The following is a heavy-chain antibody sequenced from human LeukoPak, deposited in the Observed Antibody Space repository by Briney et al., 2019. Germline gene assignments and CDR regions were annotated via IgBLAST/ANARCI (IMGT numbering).Heavy chain of an antibody. CDR2: IYAGGST. Sequence: GGSLRLSCAASGFTVSSNSMTWVRQAPGKGLEWVSIIYAGGSTYYADSMKGQFTISRDNSKNTLYLQMSSLRAEDTAVYYCASGVTNSYYFHYWGQGTLVTVSS. J-gene: IGHJ4*02. CDR3: ASGVTNSYYFHY. CDR1: GFTVSSNS. D-gene: IGHD2/OR15-2a*01. V-gene: IGHV3-66*02.